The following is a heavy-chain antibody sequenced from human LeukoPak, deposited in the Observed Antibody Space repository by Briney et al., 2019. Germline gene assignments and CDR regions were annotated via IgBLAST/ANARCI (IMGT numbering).Heavy chain of an antibody. CDR1: GYTFTGYY. Sequence: GASVKVSCKASGYTFTGYYMHWVRQAPGQGLEWMGWINPNTGGTNYAQKFQGRVTMTRDTSISTVYVELSRLRSDDTAVYYCARSDSYTWFDPWGQGTLVTVSS. CDR3: ARSDSYTWFDP. CDR2: INPNTGGT. V-gene: IGHV1-2*02. J-gene: IGHJ5*02. D-gene: IGHD2-15*01.